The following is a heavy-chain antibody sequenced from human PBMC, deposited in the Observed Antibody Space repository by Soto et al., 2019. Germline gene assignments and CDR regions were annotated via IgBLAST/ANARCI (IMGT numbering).Heavy chain of an antibody. CDR3: ARDRGAAGYCSGGSCDYWYFDL. CDR2: IWYDGSNK. CDR1: GFTFSSYG. J-gene: IGHJ2*01. D-gene: IGHD2-15*01. Sequence: QVQLVESGGGVVQPGRSLRLSCAASGFTFSSYGMHWVRQAPGKGLEWVAVIWYDGSNKYYADSVKGRFTISRDNSKNTLYLQMNSLRAEDTAVYYCARDRGAAGYCSGGSCDYWYFDLWGRGTLVTVSS. V-gene: IGHV3-33*01.